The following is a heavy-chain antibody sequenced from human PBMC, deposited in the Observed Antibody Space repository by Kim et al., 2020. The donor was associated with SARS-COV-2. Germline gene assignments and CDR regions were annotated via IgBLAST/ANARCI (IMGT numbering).Heavy chain of an antibody. V-gene: IGHV3-9*01. CDR3: AKYLGYSSGGNFDY. Sequence: GGSLRLSCAASGFTFDDYAMHWVRQAPGKGLEWVSGICWDRGSIGYADSVKGRFTISRDNAKNSLYLQMNSLRAEDTALYYCAKYLGYSSGGNFDYWGQGTPVTVSS. D-gene: IGHD6-19*01. CDR2: ICWDRGSI. J-gene: IGHJ4*02. CDR1: GFTFDDYA.